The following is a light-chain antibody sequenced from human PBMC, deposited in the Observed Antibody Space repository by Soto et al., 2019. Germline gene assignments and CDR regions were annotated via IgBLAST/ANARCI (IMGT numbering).Light chain of an antibody. CDR3: QQRSNGIT. CDR1: QSVSSS. J-gene: IGKJ5*01. Sequence: EIVLTQSPATLSLSPWERATLSCRASQSVSSSLAWYKQKAGQAPRLLIYDASNRATGIPARFSGSGSGTDFTLTISSLEPEDLAVYYCQQRSNGITFGQGTRLEIK. CDR2: DAS. V-gene: IGKV3-11*01.